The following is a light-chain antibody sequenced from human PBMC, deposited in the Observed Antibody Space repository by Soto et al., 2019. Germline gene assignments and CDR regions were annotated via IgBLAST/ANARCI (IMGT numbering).Light chain of an antibody. CDR3: QAWDSSTVV. V-gene: IGLV3-1*01. CDR2: QDS. Sequence: SSGLTQPPSVSVSPGQTASITCSGDKLGDKYACWYQQKPGQSPVLVIYQDSKRPSGIPERFSGSNSGNTATLTISGTQAMDEADYYCQAWDSSTVVFGGGTKVTVL. CDR1: KLGDKY. J-gene: IGLJ2*01.